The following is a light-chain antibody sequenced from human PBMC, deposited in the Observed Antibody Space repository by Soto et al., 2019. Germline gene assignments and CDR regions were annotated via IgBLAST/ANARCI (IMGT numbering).Light chain of an antibody. CDR2: DVS. CDR3: TSFTTADTHV. J-gene: IGLJ1*01. V-gene: IGLV2-14*03. Sequence: QSVLTQPASVSGSPGQSITVSCIGTSSDIASYDYVSWYQQHPGKVPKLMNYDVSNRPSGVSNRFSGSKSGNTASLTISGLQAEDEADYYCTSFTTADTHVFGTGTKVTVL. CDR1: SSDIASYDY.